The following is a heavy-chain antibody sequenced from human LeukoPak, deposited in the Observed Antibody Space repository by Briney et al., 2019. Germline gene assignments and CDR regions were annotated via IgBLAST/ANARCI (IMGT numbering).Heavy chain of an antibody. V-gene: IGHV7-4-1*02. D-gene: IGHD6-6*01. J-gene: IGHJ5*02. CDR3: ARDLSSSAPKPFNNWFDP. Sequence: ASVKVSCKASGYTFTSYAMNWVRQAPGQGLEWMGWINTNTGNPTYAQGFTGRFVFSLDTSVSTAYLQTSSLKAEDTAVYYCARDLSSSAPKPFNNWFDPWGQGTLVTVSS. CDR1: GYTFTSYA. CDR2: INTNTGNP.